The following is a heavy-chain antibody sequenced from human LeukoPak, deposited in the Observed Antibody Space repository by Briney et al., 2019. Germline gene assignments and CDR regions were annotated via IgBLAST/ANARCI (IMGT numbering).Heavy chain of an antibody. CDR2: ISYDGSNK. J-gene: IGHJ4*02. V-gene: IGHV3-30*18. CDR1: GFTFSSFG. CDR3: AKDRGVTTVTTGPDY. D-gene: IGHD4-17*01. Sequence: GGSLRLSCAASGFTFSSFGVHWVRQAPGKGLEWVAVISYDGSNKYYADPVKGRFTISRDNSKNTLYLQMNSLRAEDTAVYYCAKDRGVTTVTTGPDYWGQGTLVTVSS.